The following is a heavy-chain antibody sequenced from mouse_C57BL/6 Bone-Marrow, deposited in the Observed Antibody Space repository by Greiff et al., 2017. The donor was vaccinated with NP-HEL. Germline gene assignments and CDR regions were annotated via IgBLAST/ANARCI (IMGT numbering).Heavy chain of an antibody. D-gene: IGHD4-1*01. Sequence: EVMLVESGGGLVKPGGSLKLSCAASGFTFSDYGMHWVRQAPETGLEWVAYISSGSSTIYYADTVKGRFTISRDNAKNTLFLQMTSLRSEDTAMYYCASGSFAYWGQGTLVTVSA. CDR2: ISSGSSTI. CDR3: ASGSFAY. J-gene: IGHJ3*01. V-gene: IGHV5-17*01. CDR1: GFTFSDYG.